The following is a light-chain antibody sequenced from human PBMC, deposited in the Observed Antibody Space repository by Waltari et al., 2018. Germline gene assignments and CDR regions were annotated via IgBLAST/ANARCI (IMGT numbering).Light chain of an antibody. CDR1: SSNIGSNT. CDR3: AVWDDSLNGPV. J-gene: IGLJ2*01. V-gene: IGLV1-44*01. Sequence: QSVLTQPPSASGTPGQRVTISCSGSSSNIGSNTVNWYQQLPGTAPKLLIYSNNQRPSGVPDRFSGSKSGTSASLASSGLQSEDEADYYCAVWDDSLNGPVFGGGTKLTVL. CDR2: SNN.